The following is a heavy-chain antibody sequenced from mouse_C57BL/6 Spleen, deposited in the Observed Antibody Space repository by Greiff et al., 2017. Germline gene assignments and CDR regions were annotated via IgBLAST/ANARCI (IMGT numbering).Heavy chain of an antibody. V-gene: IGHV14-3*01. CDR1: GFNIKNTY. CDR2: IDPANGNT. Sequence: VQLQQSVAELVRPGASVKLSCTASGFNIKNTYMHWVKQRPEQGLEWIGRIDPANGNTKYAPKFQGKATITADTSSNTAYLQLSSLTSEDTAIYYCARAGFTTVVAMDWYFDVWGTGTTVTVSS. J-gene: IGHJ1*03. CDR3: ARAGFTTVVAMDWYFDV. D-gene: IGHD1-1*01.